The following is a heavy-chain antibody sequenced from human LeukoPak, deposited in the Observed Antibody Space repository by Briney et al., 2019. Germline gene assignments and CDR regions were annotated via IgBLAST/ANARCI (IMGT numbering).Heavy chain of an antibody. V-gene: IGHV3-30-3*01. J-gene: IGHJ4*02. CDR2: ISFDGSSK. CDR1: GFTFSTYA. CDR3: ARGITSTWYSVAY. Sequence: GGSLRLSCAASGFTFSTYAMHWVRQAPGKGLEWVAHISFDGSSKYYADSVKGRFTISRDNSKNTLYLQMNSLRAEDTAVYYCARGITSTWYSVAYWGQGTVVTVSS. D-gene: IGHD2-15*01.